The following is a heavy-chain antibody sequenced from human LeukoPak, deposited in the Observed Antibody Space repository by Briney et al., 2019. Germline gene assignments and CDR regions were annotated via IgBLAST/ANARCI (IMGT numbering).Heavy chain of an antibody. Sequence: SVKVSCKASGGTFSSYAISWVRQALGQGLEWMGGIIPIFGAANYAQKFQGRVTITADESTSTAYMELSSLRSEDTAVYYCARVMGGYCSGGSCYHYYYYYYGMDVWGQGTTVTVSS. J-gene: IGHJ6*02. CDR2: IIPIFGAA. D-gene: IGHD2-15*01. V-gene: IGHV1-69*13. CDR1: GGTFSSYA. CDR3: ARVMGGYCSGGSCYHYYYYYYGMDV.